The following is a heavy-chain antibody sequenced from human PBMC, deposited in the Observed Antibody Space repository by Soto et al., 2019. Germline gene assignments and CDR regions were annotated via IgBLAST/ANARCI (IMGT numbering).Heavy chain of an antibody. CDR3: AKDGRVSGYENGDYLDY. D-gene: IGHD2-15*01. Sequence: EVQLLECGGGLVRPGGSLRLSCAASEFTFSSYAMSWVRQAPGKGLEWVSAISGSGSYTYYADSVKGRFTISRDNSKNTLYLQMSSLRAEDTAVYYCAKDGRVSGYENGDYLDYWGQGTLVIVSS. CDR1: EFTFSSYA. CDR2: ISGSGSYT. J-gene: IGHJ4*02. V-gene: IGHV3-23*01.